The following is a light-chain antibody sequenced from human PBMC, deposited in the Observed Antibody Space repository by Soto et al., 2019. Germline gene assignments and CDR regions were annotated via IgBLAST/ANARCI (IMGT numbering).Light chain of an antibody. CDR2: LNSDGSH. Sequence: QPVLTQSPSASASLGASVKLTCTLSSGHSSYAIAWQQQQPEKGPRYLMKLNSDGSHSKGDGITDRFSGSSSGAERYLTISSLQSEDEADYYCQTWGTGIVVFGGGTTLTVL. J-gene: IGLJ2*01. V-gene: IGLV4-69*01. CDR3: QTWGTGIVV. CDR1: SGHSSYA.